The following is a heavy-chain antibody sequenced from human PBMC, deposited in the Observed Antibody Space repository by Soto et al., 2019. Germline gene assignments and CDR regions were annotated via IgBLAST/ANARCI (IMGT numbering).Heavy chain of an antibody. CDR3: ASTFLVLPYFDY. V-gene: IGHV4-34*01. D-gene: IGHD2-15*01. J-gene: IGHJ4*02. Sequence: SETLSLTCAVYGGSFSGYYWSWIRQPPGKGLEWIGEINHSGSTNYNPSLKSRVTISVDTSKNQFSLKLSSVTAADTAVYYCASTFLVLPYFDYWGQGTLVTVSS. CDR1: GGSFSGYY. CDR2: INHSGST.